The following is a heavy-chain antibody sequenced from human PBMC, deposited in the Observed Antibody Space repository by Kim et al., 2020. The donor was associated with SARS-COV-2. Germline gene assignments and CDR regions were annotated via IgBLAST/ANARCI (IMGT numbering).Heavy chain of an antibody. D-gene: IGHD2-2*01. CDR1: GFIFDTYA. Sequence: GGSLRLSCAASGFIFDTYAMHWVRQTPGKGLEYVSAISSNGADPYYADSVRGRFTISRDNSRNTLYLQMGSLRSEDMGVYYCAREGRHCSGTACYVFDYWGQGTLVTVSS. J-gene: IGHJ4*02. CDR2: ISSNGADP. CDR3: AREGRHCSGTACYVFDY. V-gene: IGHV3-64*02.